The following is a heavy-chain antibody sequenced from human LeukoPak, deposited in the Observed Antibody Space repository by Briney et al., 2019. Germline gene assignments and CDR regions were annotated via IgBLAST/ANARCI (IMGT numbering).Heavy chain of an antibody. J-gene: IGHJ4*02. D-gene: IGHD6-6*01. Sequence: GGSLRLSCAASGFTVSTNYMSWVRRAPGKGLEWVSVIYSGGSTYYADSVKGRFTISRENSKNTLYLQMNSLRVEDTAVYYCARVGKVSSSSGYFEYWGQGTLVTVSS. V-gene: IGHV3-53*01. CDR3: ARVGKVSSSSGYFEY. CDR1: GFTVSTNY. CDR2: IYSGGST.